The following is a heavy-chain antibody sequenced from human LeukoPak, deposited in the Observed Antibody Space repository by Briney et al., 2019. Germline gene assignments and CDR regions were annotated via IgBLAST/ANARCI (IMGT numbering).Heavy chain of an antibody. Sequence: ASVKVSCKASGYTFTSYAMNWVRQAPGQGLEWMGWINTNTANPTYAQGFTGRFVFSLDTSVSTAYLQISSLKAEDTAVYYCAREAAGRLWFGELFRDYYYYGMDVWGQGTTVTVSS. CDR2: INTNTANP. J-gene: IGHJ6*02. D-gene: IGHD3-10*01. CDR3: AREAAGRLWFGELFRDYYYYGMDV. V-gene: IGHV7-4-1*02. CDR1: GYTFTSYA.